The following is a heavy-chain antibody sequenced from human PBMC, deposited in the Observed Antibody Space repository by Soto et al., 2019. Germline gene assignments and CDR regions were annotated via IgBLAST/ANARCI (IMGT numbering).Heavy chain of an antibody. CDR2: IYYSGST. V-gene: IGHV4-31*03. CDR3: AIERRSSSWSYYYGMDV. J-gene: IGHJ6*02. Sequence: SETLSLTCTVSGGSISSGGYYWSWIRQHPGKGLEWIGYIYYSGSTYYNPSLKSRVTISVDTSKNQFSLKLSSVTAADTAVYYCAIERRSSSWSYYYGMDVWGQGTTVTVSS. D-gene: IGHD6-13*01. CDR1: GGSISSGGYY.